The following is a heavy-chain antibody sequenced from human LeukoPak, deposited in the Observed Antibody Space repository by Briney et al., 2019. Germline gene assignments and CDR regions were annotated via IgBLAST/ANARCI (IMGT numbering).Heavy chain of an antibody. CDR1: GGSISSYY. CDR2: IYYSGST. CDR3: ARADGSGWDYYYYYMDV. V-gene: IGHV4-59*01. D-gene: IGHD3-10*01. J-gene: IGHJ6*03. Sequence: SETLSLTCTVSGGSISSYYWSWIRQPPGKGLEWIGYIYYSGSTNYNPSLKSRVTISVDTSKNQFSLKLSSVTAADTAVYYCARADGSGWDYYYYYMDVWGKGTTVTIS.